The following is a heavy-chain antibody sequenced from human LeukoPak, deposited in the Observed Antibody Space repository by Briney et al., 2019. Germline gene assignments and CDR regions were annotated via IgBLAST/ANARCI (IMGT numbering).Heavy chain of an antibody. CDR1: GYSFTNYW. CDR2: IYPGDSDT. V-gene: IGHV5-51*01. CDR3: ATLRSGYYYDYFDY. D-gene: IGHD3-22*01. J-gene: IGHJ4*02. Sequence: GESLKISCKGSGYSFTNYWIGWVRQMPGKGLEWMGIIYPGDSDTKYSPSFQGQVTISANKSISTAYLQWSSLKASDTAMYYCATLRSGYYYDYFDYWGQGTLVTVSS.